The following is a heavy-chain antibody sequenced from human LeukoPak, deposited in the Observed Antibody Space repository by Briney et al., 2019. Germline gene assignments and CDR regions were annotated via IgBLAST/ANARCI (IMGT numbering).Heavy chain of an antibody. J-gene: IGHJ4*02. CDR3: ARLRRGVAYYFDY. CDR2: ISSSSSYT. D-gene: IGHD2-8*02. CDR1: GXTFSXYY. Sequence: GXTFSXYYMSWVRQAPGKGLEWVSYISSSSSYTNYADSVKGRFTISRDNAKNSLYLQMNSLRAEDTAVYYCARLRRGVAYYFDYWGQGTLVTVSS. V-gene: IGHV3-11*06.